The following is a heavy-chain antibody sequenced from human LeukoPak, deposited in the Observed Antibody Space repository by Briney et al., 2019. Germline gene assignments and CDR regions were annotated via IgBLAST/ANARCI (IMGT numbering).Heavy chain of an antibody. CDR3: PRGDVLLSSGELLPPSDYGMDV. D-gene: IGHD3-10*01. J-gene: IGHJ6*02. V-gene: IGHV4-34*01. CDR2: INHSGST. Sequence: SETLSLTCAVYGGSFSGYYWSWIRQPPGKGLEWIGEINHSGSTNFNPSLRSRVTISVDTSKNQFSLKLSSVTAADTAVYYCPRGDVLLSSGELLPPSDYGMDVWGQGTTVTVSS. CDR1: GGSFSGYY.